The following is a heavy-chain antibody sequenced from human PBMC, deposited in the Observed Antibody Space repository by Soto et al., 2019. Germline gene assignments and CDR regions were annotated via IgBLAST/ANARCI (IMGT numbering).Heavy chain of an antibody. CDR1: GGSISSSSYY. Sequence: SETLSLTCTVSGGSISSSSYYWGWIRQPPGKGLEWIGSIYYSGSTYYNPSLKSRVTISVDTSKNQFSLKLSSVTAADTAVYYCARPLAAAGTYYYYGMDVWGQGTTVTVSS. D-gene: IGHD6-13*01. J-gene: IGHJ6*02. V-gene: IGHV4-39*01. CDR3: ARPLAAAGTYYYYGMDV. CDR2: IYYSGST.